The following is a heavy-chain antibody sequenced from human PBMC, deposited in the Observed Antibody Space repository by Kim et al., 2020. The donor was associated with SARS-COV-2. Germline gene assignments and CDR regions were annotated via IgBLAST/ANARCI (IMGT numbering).Heavy chain of an antibody. D-gene: IGHD3-3*01. J-gene: IGHJ6*03. V-gene: IGHV3-9*01. Sequence: GGSLRLSCAASGFTFGDYAMHWVRQAPGKGLEWVSGISWNSGSIGYADSVKGRFTISRDNAKNSLYLQMNSLRAEDTALYYCAKDLRSGRYDFWSGYYNYYYMDVWGKGTTVTVSS. CDR3: AKDLRSGRYDFWSGYYNYYYMDV. CDR2: ISWNSGSI. CDR1: GFTFGDYA.